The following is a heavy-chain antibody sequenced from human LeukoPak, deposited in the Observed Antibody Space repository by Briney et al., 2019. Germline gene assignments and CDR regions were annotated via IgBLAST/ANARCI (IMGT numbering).Heavy chain of an antibody. CDR2: IYYSGST. CDR1: GGSISSYY. CDR3: ATGRGYSYGYDY. Sequence: SETLSLTCTVSGGSISSYYLSWIRQPPGKGLEWIGYIYYSGSTNYNPSLKSRVTISVDTSKNQFSLKLSSVTAADTAVYYCATGRGYSYGYDYWGQGTLVTVSS. V-gene: IGHV4-59*01. D-gene: IGHD5-18*01. J-gene: IGHJ4*02.